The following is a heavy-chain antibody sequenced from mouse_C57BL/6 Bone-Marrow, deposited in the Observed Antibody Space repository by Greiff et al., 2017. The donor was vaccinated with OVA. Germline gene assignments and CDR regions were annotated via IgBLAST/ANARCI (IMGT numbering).Heavy chain of an antibody. Sequence: VKLQESGAELARPGASVKLSCKASGYTFTSYGISWVKQRTGQGLEWIGEIYPRSGNTYYNEKFKGKATLTADKSSSTAYMELRSLTSEDSAVYCCAERARGTTVVVDYWGQGTTLTVSS. J-gene: IGHJ2*01. V-gene: IGHV1-81*01. CDR1: GYTFTSYG. CDR2: IYPRSGNT. CDR3: AERARGTTVVVDY. D-gene: IGHD1-1*01.